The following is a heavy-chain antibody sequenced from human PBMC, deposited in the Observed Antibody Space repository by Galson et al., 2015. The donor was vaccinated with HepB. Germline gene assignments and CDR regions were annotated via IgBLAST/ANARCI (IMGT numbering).Heavy chain of an antibody. V-gene: IGHV3-21*01. J-gene: IGHJ4*02. CDR2: ISSSSSYI. CDR1: GFTFSSYS. Sequence: SLRLSCAASGFTFSSYSMNWVRQAPGKGLEWVSSISSSSSYIYYADSVKGRFTISRDNAKNSLYLQMNSLRAEDTAVYYCATIPVVVIHGSFDYWGQGTLVTVSS. CDR3: ATIPVVVIHGSFDY. D-gene: IGHD3-22*01.